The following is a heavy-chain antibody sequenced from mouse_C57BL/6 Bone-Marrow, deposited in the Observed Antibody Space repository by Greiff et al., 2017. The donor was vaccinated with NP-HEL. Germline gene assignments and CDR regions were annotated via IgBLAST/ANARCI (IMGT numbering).Heavy chain of an antibody. CDR1: GYTFTNYW. J-gene: IGHJ2*01. CDR2: IYPGGGYT. Sequence: QVQLQQSGAELVRPGTSVKMSCKASGYTFTNYWIGWAKQRPGHGLEWIGDIYPGGGYTNYNEKFKGKATLTADKSSSTAYMQFSSLTSEDSAIYYCARGDYYGSPYYFDDWGQGTTLTVSS. V-gene: IGHV1-63*01. CDR3: ARGDYYGSPYYFDD. D-gene: IGHD1-1*01.